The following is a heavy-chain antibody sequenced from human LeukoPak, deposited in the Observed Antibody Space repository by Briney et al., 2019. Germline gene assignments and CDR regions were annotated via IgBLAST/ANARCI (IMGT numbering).Heavy chain of an antibody. Sequence: ASVKVSCKASGYTFTGYYMHWVRQATGQGLEWMGWMNPNSGNTDYAQKFQGRVTMTRNTPISTAYMELISLRSEDTAVYYCARGDTWFDYWGQGTLVTVSS. CDR3: ARGDTWFDY. CDR2: MNPNSGNT. CDR1: GYTFTGYY. V-gene: IGHV1-8*02. J-gene: IGHJ4*02.